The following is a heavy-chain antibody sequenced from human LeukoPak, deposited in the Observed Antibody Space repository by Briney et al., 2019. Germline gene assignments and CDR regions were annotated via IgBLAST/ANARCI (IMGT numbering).Heavy chain of an antibody. CDR2: MYPSGSF. V-gene: IGHV4-59*08. J-gene: IGHJ5*02. CDR1: GASMSSYY. D-gene: IGHD2-15*01. CDR3: ARHRVLLSAFDP. Sequence: PETLSLTCTVSGASMSSYYWTWIRQPPGKGLEWIGYMYPSGSFNYNPSLKSRVTISVDTSKKQISLKLSSVTAADTAVYCCARHRVLLSAFDPWGQGTLVTVSS.